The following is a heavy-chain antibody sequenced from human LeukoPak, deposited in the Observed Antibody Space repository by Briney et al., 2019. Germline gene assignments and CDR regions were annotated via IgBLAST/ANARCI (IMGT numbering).Heavy chain of an antibody. V-gene: IGHV3-23*01. CDR3: AEITMIRGFDY. J-gene: IGHJ4*02. CDR1: GFTFSSYG. CDR2: ISSSGGST. D-gene: IGHD3-10*01. Sequence: GGSPRLSCSASGFTFSSYGMSWVRQAPGKGLEWVSSISSSGGSTYYADSVKGRFTISRDNSENTLSLQMNSLRAEDTAVYYCAEITMIRGFDYWGQGTLVTVSS.